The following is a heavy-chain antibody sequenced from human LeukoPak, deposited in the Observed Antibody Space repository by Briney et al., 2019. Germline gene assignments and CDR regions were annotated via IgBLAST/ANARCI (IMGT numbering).Heavy chain of an antibody. V-gene: IGHV4-30-4*01. J-gene: IGHJ3*01. CDR2: XXYSGSI. CDR3: XXXXXXSGGXXXXYAFDV. Sequence: PSQTLSLTCTVSGDSTSSGDYYWSWLRQPPGKGLEWLGXXXYSGSIYYNPXXXSRVTISVDTSKNQFSLKLNSVTAADTAVYFXXXXXXXSGGXXXXYAFDVWGQGTXXTVSS. D-gene: IGHD2-15*01. CDR1: GDSTSSGDYY.